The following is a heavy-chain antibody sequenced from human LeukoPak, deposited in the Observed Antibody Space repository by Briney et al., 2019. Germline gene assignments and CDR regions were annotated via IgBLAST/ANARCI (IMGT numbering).Heavy chain of an antibody. CDR1: GGSFSGYY. D-gene: IGHD3-22*01. V-gene: IGHV4-34*01. J-gene: IGHJ4*02. CDR3: AREVYYDSSGYYFDY. CDR2: INHSGST. Sequence: KPSETLSLTCAVYGGSFSGYYWSWIRQPPGKGLEWIGEINHSGSTNYNPSLKSRVTISVDTSKNQFSLKLSSVTAAATAVYYCAREVYYDSSGYYFDYWGQGTLVTVSS.